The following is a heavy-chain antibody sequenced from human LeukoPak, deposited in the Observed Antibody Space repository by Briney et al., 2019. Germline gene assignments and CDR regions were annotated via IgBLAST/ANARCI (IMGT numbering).Heavy chain of an antibody. Sequence: PGGSLRLSCAASGFTFSNYPMSWVRQAPGRGLEWVSAISGSGGSTYYADSVKGRFTISRDNSKNTLYLQMNSLRAEDTAVYYCAGEYSGSYFSAFDIWGQGTMVTVSS. CDR1: GFTFSNYP. D-gene: IGHD1-26*01. CDR3: AGEYSGSYFSAFDI. CDR2: ISGSGGST. V-gene: IGHV3-23*01. J-gene: IGHJ3*02.